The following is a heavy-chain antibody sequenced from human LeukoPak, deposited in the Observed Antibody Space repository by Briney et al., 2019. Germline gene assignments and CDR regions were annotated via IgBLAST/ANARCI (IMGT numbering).Heavy chain of an antibody. D-gene: IGHD3-10*01. CDR3: ARDKFGSGGDYYYYYMDV. Sequence: GASVKLSCKASGGTFSSYAISWVRQAPGQGLEWMGGIIPIFGTANYAQKFQGRVTITADESTSTAYMELSSLRSEDTAVYYCARDKFGSGGDYYYYYMDVWGKGTTVTISS. V-gene: IGHV1-69*13. CDR1: GGTFSSYA. CDR2: IIPIFGTA. J-gene: IGHJ6*03.